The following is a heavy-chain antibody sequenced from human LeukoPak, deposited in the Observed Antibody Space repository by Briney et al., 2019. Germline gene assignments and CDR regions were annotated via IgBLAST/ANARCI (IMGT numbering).Heavy chain of an antibody. V-gene: IGHV1-69*13. CDR3: ADLGYSYGYGLDY. Sequence: SVKVSCKASGGTFSSYAISWVRQAPGQGLEWMGGIVPIFGTANYAQKFQGRVTITADESTSTAYMELSSLRSEDTAVYYCADLGYSYGYGLDYWGQGTLVTVSS. D-gene: IGHD5-18*01. J-gene: IGHJ4*02. CDR2: IVPIFGTA. CDR1: GGTFSSYA.